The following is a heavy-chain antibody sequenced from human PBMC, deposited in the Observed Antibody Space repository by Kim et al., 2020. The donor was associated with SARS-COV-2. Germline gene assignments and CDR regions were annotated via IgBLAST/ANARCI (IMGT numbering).Heavy chain of an antibody. CDR2: IYYSGST. V-gene: IGHV4-39*01. J-gene: IGHJ4*02. Sequence: SETLSLTCTVSGGSISSSSYYWGWIRQPPGKGLEWIGSIYYSGSTYYNPSLKSRVTISVDTSKNQFSLKLSSVTAADTAVYYCARSLNGNRMVVTGNFDYWGQGTLVTVSS. CDR1: GGSISSSSYY. CDR3: ARSLNGNRMVVTGNFDY. D-gene: IGHD2-21*02.